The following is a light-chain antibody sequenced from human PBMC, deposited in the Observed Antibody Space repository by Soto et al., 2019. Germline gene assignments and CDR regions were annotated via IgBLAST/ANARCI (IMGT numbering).Light chain of an antibody. CDR2: WAS. CDR3: QQYYSTPRT. CDR1: QSVLYSSNNKNY. V-gene: IGKV4-1*01. J-gene: IGKJ1*01. Sequence: DIVLTQSPDSLAVSLGERATINCKSSQSVLYSSNNKNYLAWYQQKPRQPPKLLISWASTRESGVPDRFSGSGSGTDFTLTTSSLQAEDVAVYYCQQYYSTPRTFGQGTKVEIK.